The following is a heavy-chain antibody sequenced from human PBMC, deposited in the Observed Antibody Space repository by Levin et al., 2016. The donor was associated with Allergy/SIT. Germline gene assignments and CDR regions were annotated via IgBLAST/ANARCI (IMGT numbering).Heavy chain of an antibody. CDR3: AKDMGYRVMEFVGSF. Sequence: GGSLRLSCAASGFTFDDYAMHWVRQAPGKGLEWVSGISWNSGSIGYADSVKGRFTISRDNAKNSLYLQMNSLRAEDTALYYCAKDMGYRVMEFVGSFWGQGTLVTVSS. CDR2: ISWNSGSI. D-gene: IGHD1-26*01. J-gene: IGHJ4*02. V-gene: IGHV3-9*01. CDR1: GFTFDDYA.